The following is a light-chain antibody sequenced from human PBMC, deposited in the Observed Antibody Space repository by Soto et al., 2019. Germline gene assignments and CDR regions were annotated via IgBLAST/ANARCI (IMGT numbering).Light chain of an antibody. Sequence: DIQMTQSPSSVSASIGDRLTITCRASRAISNSLTWYQQTPGKAPKLLLRSASSLQSGVPSRFSGGGAGAEFTLTISSLQPEDFATYYCQQSCGLPRTFGQGTKVDIK. V-gene: IGKV1-12*01. J-gene: IGKJ1*01. CDR3: QQSCGLPRT. CDR1: RAISNS. CDR2: SAS.